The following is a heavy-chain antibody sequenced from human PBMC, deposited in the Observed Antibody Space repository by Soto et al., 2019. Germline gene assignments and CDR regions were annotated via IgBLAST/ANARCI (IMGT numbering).Heavy chain of an antibody. J-gene: IGHJ6*02. Sequence: PSETLSLTCTVSGGSISSGDYYWSWIRQPPGKGLEWIGYIYYSGSTYYNPSPKSRVTISVDTSKNQFSLKLSSVTAADTAVYYCARDPVDFWSGTPGGMDVWGQGTTVTVSS. CDR3: ARDPVDFWSGTPGGMDV. D-gene: IGHD3-3*01. CDR2: IYYSGST. CDR1: GGSISSGDYY. V-gene: IGHV4-30-4*01.